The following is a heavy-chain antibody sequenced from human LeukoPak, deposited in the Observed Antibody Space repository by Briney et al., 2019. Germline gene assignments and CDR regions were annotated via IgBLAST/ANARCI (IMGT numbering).Heavy chain of an antibody. J-gene: IGHJ5*02. CDR2: IWYDGSNK. D-gene: IGHD6-13*01. V-gene: IGHV3-33*06. CDR3: AKDRRPNIAAAGTPWFDP. Sequence: PGGSLRLSCAASGFTFSSYGMHWVRQTPGKGLEWVAVIWYDGSNKYYADSVKGRFTISRDNSKNTLYLQMNSLRAEDTAVYYCAKDRRPNIAAAGTPWFDPWGQGTLVTVSS. CDR1: GFTFSSYG.